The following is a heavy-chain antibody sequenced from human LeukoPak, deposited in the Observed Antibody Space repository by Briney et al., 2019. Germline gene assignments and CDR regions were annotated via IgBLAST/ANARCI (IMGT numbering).Heavy chain of an antibody. Sequence: ASVKVSCKLSRSTLTEFSMHWVRQAPGKGLEWMGGFDPEDGEVVYPQRLQGRVTMTEDKATDTAYMELTSLTSEDTAMYYCATEKWDATGTTSSIYYWGEGTQVTVSS. D-gene: IGHD1/OR15-1a*01. CDR1: RSTLTEFS. CDR3: ATEKWDATGTTSSIYY. V-gene: IGHV1-24*01. CDR2: FDPEDGEV. J-gene: IGHJ4*02.